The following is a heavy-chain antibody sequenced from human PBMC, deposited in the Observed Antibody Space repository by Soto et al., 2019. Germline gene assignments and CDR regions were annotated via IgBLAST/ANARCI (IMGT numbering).Heavy chain of an antibody. CDR3: ARLRPYYYDSSGPQGAFDI. CDR1: GGSISSSSYY. Sequence: QLQLQESGPGLVKPSETLSLTCTVSGGSISSSSYYWGWIRQPPGKGLEWIGSIYYSGSTYYNPSLKSRVTISVDTSKNQFSLKLRSVTAADTAVYYCARLRPYYYDSSGPQGAFDIWGQGTMVTVSS. J-gene: IGHJ3*02. D-gene: IGHD3-22*01. V-gene: IGHV4-39*01. CDR2: IYYSGST.